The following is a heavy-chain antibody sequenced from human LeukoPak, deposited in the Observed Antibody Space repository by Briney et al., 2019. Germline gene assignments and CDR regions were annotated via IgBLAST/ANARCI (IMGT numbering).Heavy chain of an antibody. CDR3: ARGWFGDREGYYYGMDV. CDR1: GLTFSSYS. CDR2: ISSSSSYI. D-gene: IGHD3-10*01. V-gene: IGHV3-21*01. Sequence: GGSLRLSCAASGLTFSSYSMNWVRQAPGKGLEWVSSISSSSSYIYYADSVKGRFTISRDNAKNSLYLQMNSLRAEDTAVYYCARGWFGDREGYYYGMDVWGQGTTVTVSS. J-gene: IGHJ6*02.